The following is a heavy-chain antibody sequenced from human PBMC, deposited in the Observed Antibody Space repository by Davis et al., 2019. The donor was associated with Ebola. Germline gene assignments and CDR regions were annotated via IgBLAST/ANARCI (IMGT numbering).Heavy chain of an antibody. CDR3: ARVRTGYYYDSSDSPSWFDP. Sequence: SVKVSCKTSGGTFSSFAITWLRQAPGQGLEWMGGIIPMFRSANYAQKFEGRVTITADESTRTVYMEMSSLRSEDSAVYYCARVRTGYYYDSSDSPSWFDPWGQGTLVIVSS. CDR2: IIPMFRSA. CDR1: GGTFSSFA. J-gene: IGHJ5*02. V-gene: IGHV1-69*13. D-gene: IGHD3-22*01.